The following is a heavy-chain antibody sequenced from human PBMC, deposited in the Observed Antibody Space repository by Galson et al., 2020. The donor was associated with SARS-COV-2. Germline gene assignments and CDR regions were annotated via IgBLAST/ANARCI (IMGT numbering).Heavy chain of an antibody. D-gene: IGHD3-3*01. Sequence: ASVKVSCKASGYTFTSYDINWVRQATGQGLEWMGWMNPNSGNTGYAQKFQGRVTMTRNTSISTAYMELSSLRSEDTAVYYCARGFDYDFWSGYSWGGYYMDVGGKGTTVTVSS. CDR2: MNPNSGNT. J-gene: IGHJ6*03. V-gene: IGHV1-8*01. CDR1: GYTFTSYD. CDR3: ARGFDYDFWSGYSWGGYYMDV.